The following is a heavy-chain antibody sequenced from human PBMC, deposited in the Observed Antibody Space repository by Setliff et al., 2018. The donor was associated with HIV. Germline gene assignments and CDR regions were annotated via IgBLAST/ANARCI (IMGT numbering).Heavy chain of an antibody. CDR1: GYSISSGYC. Sequence: SETLSLTCTVSGYSISSGYCWGWIRQPPGKGLEWIGSVCHSGNTYYNPSLKSRVTISVDTSKSQFSLKLSSVTAADTAVYYCARDRYGDYAYFDYWGQGTLVTVSS. D-gene: IGHD4-17*01. J-gene: IGHJ4*02. CDR3: ARDRYGDYAYFDY. CDR2: VCHSGNT. V-gene: IGHV4-38-2*02.